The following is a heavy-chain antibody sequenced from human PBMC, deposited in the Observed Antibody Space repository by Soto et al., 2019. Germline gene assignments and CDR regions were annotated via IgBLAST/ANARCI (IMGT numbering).Heavy chain of an antibody. J-gene: IGHJ6*03. CDR1: GFTFSSYA. D-gene: IGHD3-3*01. CDR3: AKGRKAPHYDFWSGYHMDV. Sequence: GGSLRLSCAASGFTFSSYAMSWVRQAPGKGLEWVSAISGSGGSTYYADSVKGRLTISRDNSNNTLYLQMNSLRAEDTAVYYCAKGRKAPHYDFWSGYHMDVWGKGTTVTVSS. V-gene: IGHV3-23*01. CDR2: ISGSGGST.